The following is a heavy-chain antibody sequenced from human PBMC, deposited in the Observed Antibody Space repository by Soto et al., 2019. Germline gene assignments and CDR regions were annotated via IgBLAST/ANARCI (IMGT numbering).Heavy chain of an antibody. D-gene: IGHD2-2*01. Sequence: ASVKVSCKASGYTFTSYGISWVRQAPGQGLEWMGWISAYNGNTNYAQKLQGRVTMTTDTSTSTAYMELRSLRSDDTAVYYCAGDLRYCSSTSCYDYYYYYMDVWGKGTTVTVSS. CDR2: ISAYNGNT. V-gene: IGHV1-18*01. J-gene: IGHJ6*03. CDR1: GYTFTSYG. CDR3: AGDLRYCSSTSCYDYYYYYMDV.